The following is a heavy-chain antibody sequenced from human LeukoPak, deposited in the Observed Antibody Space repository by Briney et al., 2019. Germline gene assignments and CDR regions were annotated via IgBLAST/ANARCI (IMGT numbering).Heavy chain of an antibody. V-gene: IGHV3-30*01. J-gene: IGHJ6*03. CDR2: ISYDGIDK. D-gene: IGHD2-2*01. CDR1: GFTFSSHA. Sequence: GGSLRLSCAASGFTFSSHAIHWVRQAPGKGLEWVAAISYDGIDKLYAASVKGRFTISRDNVRNTLYLQMDSLRAEDTAVYFCARDRGFRSGTSCAYIYYYMDVWGNGTTASVSS. CDR3: ARDRGFRSGTSCAYIYYYMDV.